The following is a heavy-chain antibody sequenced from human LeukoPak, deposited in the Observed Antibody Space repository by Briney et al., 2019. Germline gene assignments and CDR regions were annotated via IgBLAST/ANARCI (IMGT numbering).Heavy chain of an antibody. J-gene: IGHJ4*02. CDR3: ARDGGDGYNRYYFDY. CDR2: IYYSGST. Sequence: PSETLSLTCTVSGGSVRSGSYYWSWIRQPPGTGLEWIGYIYYSGSTNYNPSLKSRVTISVDTSKNQFSLKLSSVTAADTAVYYCARDGGDGYNRYYFDYWGQGTLVTVSS. V-gene: IGHV4-61*01. CDR1: GGSVRSGSYY. D-gene: IGHD5-24*01.